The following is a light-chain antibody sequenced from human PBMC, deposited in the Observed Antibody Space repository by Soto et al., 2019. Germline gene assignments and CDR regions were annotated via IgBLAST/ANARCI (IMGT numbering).Light chain of an antibody. CDR2: GAS. CDR1: ETVTSNY. CDR3: QQRSNWLT. Sequence: EVVLTQSPGILSLSPGERATLSCRASETVTSNYLAWYQQKPGQAPRLLIYGASNRATGIPDRFSGSGSGTDFTLTISRLEPEDFAVYYCQQRSNWLTFGGGTKVEIK. J-gene: IGKJ4*01. V-gene: IGKV3D-20*02.